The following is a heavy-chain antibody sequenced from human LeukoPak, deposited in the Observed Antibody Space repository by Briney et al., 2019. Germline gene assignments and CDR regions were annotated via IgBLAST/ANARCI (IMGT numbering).Heavy chain of an antibody. Sequence: GGSLRLSCAASGFTFDDYGMSWVRQAPGKGLEWVSGINWNGGNTGYADSVKGRFTISRDNAKNSLYLQMDSLRAEDTALYYCGRDLSGWYGPDYWGQGTLVTVSS. CDR1: GFTFDDYG. J-gene: IGHJ4*02. CDR3: GRDLSGWYGPDY. D-gene: IGHD6-19*01. CDR2: INWNGGNT. V-gene: IGHV3-20*04.